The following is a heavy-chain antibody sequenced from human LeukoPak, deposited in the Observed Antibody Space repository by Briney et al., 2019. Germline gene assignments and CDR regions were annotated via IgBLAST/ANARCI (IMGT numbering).Heavy chain of an antibody. Sequence: SQTLSLTCAVSGVSISSGGYSWSWIRQPPGKGLEWIGYIYHSGSTYYNPSLKSRVTISVDRSKNQFSLKLSSVTAADTAVYYCARSSPHDYGDYANAHGGWYFDLWGRGTLVTVSS. CDR3: ARSSPHDYGDYANAHGGWYFDL. CDR1: GVSISSGGYS. J-gene: IGHJ2*01. V-gene: IGHV4-30-2*01. D-gene: IGHD4-17*01. CDR2: IYHSGST.